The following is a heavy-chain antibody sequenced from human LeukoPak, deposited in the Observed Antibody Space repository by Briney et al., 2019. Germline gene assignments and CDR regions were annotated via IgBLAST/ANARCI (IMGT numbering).Heavy chain of an antibody. CDR1: GGTFSSYA. CDR2: TIPIFGTA. D-gene: IGHD3-3*01. V-gene: IGHV1-69*05. J-gene: IGHJ6*03. Sequence: ASVKVSCKASGGTFSSYAISWVRQAPGQGLEWMGGTIPIFGTANYAQKFQGRVTITTDESTSTAYMELSSLRSEDTAVYYCATSHPSASYYYYYYMDVWGKGTTVTVSS. CDR3: ATSHPSASYYYYYYMDV.